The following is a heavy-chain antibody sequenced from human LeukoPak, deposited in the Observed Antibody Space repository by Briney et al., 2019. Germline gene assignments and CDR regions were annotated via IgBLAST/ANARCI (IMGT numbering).Heavy chain of an antibody. CDR2: IIPIFGTA. D-gene: IGHD3-10*01. J-gene: IGHJ4*02. CDR1: GGTFSSYA. Sequence: SVKVSCKASGGTFSSYAISWVRQAPGQGLEWMGGIIPIFGTANYAQKFQGRVTITTDESTSTAYMELSSLRSEDTAVYYCERDRLTYYYGSGSYYLNYWGQGTLVTVSS. CDR3: ERDRLTYYYGSGSYYLNY. V-gene: IGHV1-69*05.